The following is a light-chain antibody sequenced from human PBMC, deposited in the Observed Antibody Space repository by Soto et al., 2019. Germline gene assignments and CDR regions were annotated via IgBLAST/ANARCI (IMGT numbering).Light chain of an antibody. Sequence: QSGLTQPPSASGSPGQSVAISCTGTSSDVGGYNYVSWYQQHPGKAPKLMIYEVNKRPSGVPDRFSGSKSGNTASLTVSGLQAAHEADYYCSSYAGSSNVFGTGTKVTVL. CDR3: SSYAGSSNV. V-gene: IGLV2-8*01. CDR2: EVN. J-gene: IGLJ1*01. CDR1: SSDVGGYNY.